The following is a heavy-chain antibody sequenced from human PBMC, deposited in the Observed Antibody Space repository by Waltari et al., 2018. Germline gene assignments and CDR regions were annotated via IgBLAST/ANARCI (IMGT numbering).Heavy chain of an antibody. V-gene: IGHV4-30-2*01. D-gene: IGHD7-27*01. J-gene: IGHJ4*02. CDR3: ARSTSGPYYFDY. Sequence: QLQLQESGSGLVKPSQTLSLTCAVSGGSLISRGYSSSRIRQPPGKGLEGIGYIYHSGSTYYNPSLKSRVTISVDRSKNQFSLKLSSVTAADTAVYYCARSTSGPYYFDYWGQGTLVTVSS. CDR1: GGSLISRGYS. CDR2: IYHSGST.